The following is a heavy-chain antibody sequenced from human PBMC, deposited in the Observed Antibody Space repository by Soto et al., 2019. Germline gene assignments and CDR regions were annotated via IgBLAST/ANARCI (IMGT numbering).Heavy chain of an antibody. J-gene: IGHJ4*02. D-gene: IGHD3-3*01. CDR2: ISGSGGST. CDR3: AKDQHYPYYDFWSGSATGFDY. CDR1: GFTFSSYA. V-gene: IGHV3-23*01. Sequence: GGSLRLSCAASGFTFSSYAMSWVRQAPGKGLEWVSAISGSGGSTYYADSVKGRFTISRDNSKNTLYLQMNSLRAEDTAVYYCAKDQHYPYYDFWSGSATGFDYWGQGTLVTVSS.